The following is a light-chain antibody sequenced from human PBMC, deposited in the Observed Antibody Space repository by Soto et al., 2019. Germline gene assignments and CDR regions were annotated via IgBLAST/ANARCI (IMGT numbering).Light chain of an antibody. J-gene: IGLJ1*01. V-gene: IGLV2-18*02. CDR3: SSYITSSTYV. CDR1: SSDVGSYNR. Sequence: QSVLTQPPSVSGSPGQSVTISCTGTSSDVGSYNRVSWYQQPPGTAPKLMIYEVSNRPSGVPDRFSGPKSGNTASLTISGLQAEDEADYYCSSYITSSTYVFGTGTKVTVL. CDR2: EVS.